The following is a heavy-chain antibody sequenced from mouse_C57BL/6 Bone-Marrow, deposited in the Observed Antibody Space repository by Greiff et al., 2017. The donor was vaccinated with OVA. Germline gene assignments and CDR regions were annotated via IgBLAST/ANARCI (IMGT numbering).Heavy chain of an antibody. J-gene: IGHJ3*01. V-gene: IGHV14-4*01. CDR3: TTLYDGYFFAY. CDR1: GFNIKDDY. D-gene: IGHD2-3*01. Sequence: VQLKQSGAELVRPGASVKLSCTASGFNIKDDYMHWVKQRPEQGLEWIGWIDPENGDTEYASKFQGKATITADTSSNTAYLQLSSLTSEDTAFYYCTTLYDGYFFAYWGQGTLVTVSA. CDR2: IDPENGDT.